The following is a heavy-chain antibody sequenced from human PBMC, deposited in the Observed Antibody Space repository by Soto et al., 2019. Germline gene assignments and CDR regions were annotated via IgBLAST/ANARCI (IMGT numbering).Heavy chain of an antibody. Sequence: SQTLSLTCVIFGDSVSSNSAAWTWIRQSPSRGLEFLGRTYYRSRWFHNYAISMKSRIIINPDTSANQFSLQLNSVTPEDTAINYCAREVEQKLAHSWLAPWGQGTLVTVGS. CDR3: AREVEQKLAHSWLAP. V-gene: IGHV6-1*01. J-gene: IGHJ5*02. CDR1: GDSVSSNSAA. D-gene: IGHD6-13*01. CDR2: TYYRSRWFH.